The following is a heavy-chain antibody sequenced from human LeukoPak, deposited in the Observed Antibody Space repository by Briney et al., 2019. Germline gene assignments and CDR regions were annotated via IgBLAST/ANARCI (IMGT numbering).Heavy chain of an antibody. J-gene: IGHJ4*02. CDR3: ARDSRGSGTITIDY. D-gene: IGHD3-10*01. CDR2: INPSGGST. CDR1: GYIFTSYF. Sequence: GASVKVSCKACGYIFTSYFMHWVRQAPGQGLEWMGIINPSGGSTTYAQKFQGRVTMTRDTSTRTVYMELSSLRSEDTAVYYCARDSRGSGTITIDYWGQGTLVTVFS. V-gene: IGHV1-46*01.